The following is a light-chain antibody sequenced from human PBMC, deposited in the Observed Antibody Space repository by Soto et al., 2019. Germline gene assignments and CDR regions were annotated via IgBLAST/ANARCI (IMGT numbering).Light chain of an antibody. Sequence: EIVLTQSPGTLSLSPGERATLSCRASQSVSSSYLAWYQQQPGQAPRLLIYGASSRATGIPDRFSGSGSGTNFTLTIIRLQPQDFAVYYCQQYGSSSGTFGQGTKVEIK. J-gene: IGKJ1*01. CDR2: GAS. CDR1: QSVSSSY. CDR3: QQYGSSSGT. V-gene: IGKV3-20*01.